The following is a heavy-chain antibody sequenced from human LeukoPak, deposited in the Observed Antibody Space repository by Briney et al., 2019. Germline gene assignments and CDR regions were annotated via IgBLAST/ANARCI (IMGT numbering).Heavy chain of an antibody. CDR1: GFTVSSNY. Sequence: PGGSLRLSCAASGFTVSSNYMSWVRQAPGKGLEWVSVIYSGGSTYYADSVRGRFTISRDNSKNTLYLQMNSLRAEDTAVYYCAKDQLKGSSPFDYWGQGALVTVSS. V-gene: IGHV3-53*01. D-gene: IGHD6-13*01. CDR3: AKDQLKGSSPFDY. J-gene: IGHJ4*02. CDR2: IYSGGST.